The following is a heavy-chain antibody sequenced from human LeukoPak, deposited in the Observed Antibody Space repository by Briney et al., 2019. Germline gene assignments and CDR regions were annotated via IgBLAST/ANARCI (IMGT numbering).Heavy chain of an antibody. CDR3: ARGHTAVTRHFDF. V-gene: IGHV3-21*01. Sequence: GSLRLSCEASGFTFTTYSMTWVRQAPGKGLEWVSIISSGSSAIFSADALKGRFTISRDDAKNLLYLDMNSLRAEDTAVYYCARGHTAVTRHFDFWGQGTLVTVSS. J-gene: IGHJ4*02. D-gene: IGHD4-17*01. CDR1: GFTFTTYS. CDR2: ISSGSSAI.